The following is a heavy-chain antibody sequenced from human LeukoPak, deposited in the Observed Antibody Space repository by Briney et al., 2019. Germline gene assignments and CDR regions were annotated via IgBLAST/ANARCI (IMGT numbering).Heavy chain of an antibody. Sequence: GESLKVSCKGSGYSFTSYWIGWVRQLPGKGLECMGIIYPGDSDTRYSPSFQGQVTISADRSISTAYLQWSSLKASDTAMYYCARHETGPYFDYWGQGTLVTVSS. CDR3: ARHETGPYFDY. D-gene: IGHD1-1*01. CDR2: IYPGDSDT. J-gene: IGHJ4*02. V-gene: IGHV5-51*01. CDR1: GYSFTSYW.